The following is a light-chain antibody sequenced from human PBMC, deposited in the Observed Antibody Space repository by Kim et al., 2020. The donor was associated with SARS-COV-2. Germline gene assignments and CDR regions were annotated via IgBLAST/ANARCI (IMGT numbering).Light chain of an antibody. V-gene: IGKV1-27*01. CDR2: AAS. CDR1: QGISNY. J-gene: IGKJ1*01. CDR3: QQYKSAPWT. Sequence: ASVGDRVTITCRASQGISNYLAWYQQKPGKVPKLLIYAASALQSGVPSRFSGSGSGTDFTLTITSLQPEDVAAYYCQQYKSAPWTFGQGTKVEIK.